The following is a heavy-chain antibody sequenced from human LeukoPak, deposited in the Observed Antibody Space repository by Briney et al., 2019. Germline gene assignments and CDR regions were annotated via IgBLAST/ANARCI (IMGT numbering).Heavy chain of an antibody. CDR2: INHSGST. Sequence: PSETLSLTCAVYGGSFSGYYWSWIRQPPGKGLEWIGEINHSGSTNYNPSLKSRVTISVDMSKNQFSLKLRSVDAADTAVYYCARALEYCISTSCYIDYWGQGTLVTVSS. CDR3: ARALEYCISTSCYIDY. V-gene: IGHV4-34*01. D-gene: IGHD2-2*02. J-gene: IGHJ4*02. CDR1: GGSFSGYY.